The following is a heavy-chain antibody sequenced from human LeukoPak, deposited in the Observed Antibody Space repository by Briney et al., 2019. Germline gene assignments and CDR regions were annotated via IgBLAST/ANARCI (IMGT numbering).Heavy chain of an antibody. CDR3: ARGTSAGGPISPFDF. Sequence: SGGSLRLSCIASGFTFSKNWMHWVRQAPGKGLVWVSRIQGDGSNTNYADSVKGRFSIYRDNAKNTVYLQMNSLRAEDTGIYYCARGTSAGGPISPFDFWGQGTLVTVSS. CDR1: GFTFSKNW. V-gene: IGHV3-74*01. J-gene: IGHJ4*02. CDR2: IQGDGSNT. D-gene: IGHD6-13*01.